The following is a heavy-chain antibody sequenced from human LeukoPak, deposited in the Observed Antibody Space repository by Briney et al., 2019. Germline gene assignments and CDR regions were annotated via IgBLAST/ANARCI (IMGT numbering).Heavy chain of an antibody. CDR3: AKDRGSPVVVTAFDY. D-gene: IGHD2-21*02. J-gene: IGHJ4*02. V-gene: IGHV3-23*01. Sequence: GGSLRLSCAASGFTFSSYAMTWVRQAPGKGLEWVSTISGSGGSTYNADSVKGRFTISRDNSKNTLYLQMNSLRAEDTAVYYCAKDRGSPVVVTAFDYWGQGALVTVSS. CDR2: ISGSGGST. CDR1: GFTFSSYA.